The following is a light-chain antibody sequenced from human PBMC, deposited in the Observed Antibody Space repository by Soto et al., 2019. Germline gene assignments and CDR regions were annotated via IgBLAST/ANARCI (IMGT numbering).Light chain of an antibody. CDR1: QSISSW. CDR3: QLYNTYPWT. J-gene: IGKJ1*01. Sequence: DIQMTQAPSTLSASVGEMVTISCRASQSISSWLAWYQQKSGKAPKLIIYKASSLESGVPSRFSGSGSGTECNLTISTLQPDDVATYYCQLYNTYPWTFVQGTKVDI. CDR2: KAS. V-gene: IGKV1-5*03.